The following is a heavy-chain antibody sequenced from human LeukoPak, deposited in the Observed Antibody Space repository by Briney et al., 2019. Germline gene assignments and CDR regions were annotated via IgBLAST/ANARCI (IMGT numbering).Heavy chain of an antibody. Sequence: GESLKISCKGSGYSFTSYWIGWVRQMPGKGLEWMGIIYPGDSDTRYSPSYQGQVTISADKSISTAYLQWSSLKASDTAMYYCARQVRVRGVIVTSPFDYWGREPWSPSPQ. J-gene: IGHJ4*02. CDR3: ARQVRVRGVIVTSPFDY. CDR1: GYSFTSYW. CDR2: IYPGDSDT. D-gene: IGHD3-10*01. V-gene: IGHV5-51*01.